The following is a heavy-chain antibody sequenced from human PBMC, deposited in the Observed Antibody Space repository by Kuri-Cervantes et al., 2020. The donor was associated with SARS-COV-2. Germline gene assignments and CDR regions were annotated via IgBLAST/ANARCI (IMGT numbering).Heavy chain of an antibody. CDR2: IYYSGST. Sequence: SETLSLTCTVSGGSISSYYWSWIRQPPGKGLEWIGYIYYSGSTNYNPSLKSRVTISVDTSKNQFSLKLSSVTAADTAVYYCARHQGSLDIVAVPAAGPFDPWGQGTLVTVSS. J-gene: IGHJ5*02. V-gene: IGHV4-59*08. D-gene: IGHD2-2*01. CDR1: GGSISSYY. CDR3: ARHQGSLDIVAVPAAGPFDP.